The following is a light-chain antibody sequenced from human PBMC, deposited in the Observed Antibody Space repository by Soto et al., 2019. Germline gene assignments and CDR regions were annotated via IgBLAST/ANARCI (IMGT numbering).Light chain of an antibody. V-gene: IGKV3-11*01. Sequence: EFVLSQSPGTPSLSAVEGANLSCRASQSVSSYLAWYQQKPGQAPRLLIYDISNRATDIPARFSGGGSGTDFTLTISSLEPEDFAVYYCQQRGTFGGGTKVDIK. J-gene: IGKJ4*01. CDR1: QSVSSY. CDR2: DIS. CDR3: QQRGT.